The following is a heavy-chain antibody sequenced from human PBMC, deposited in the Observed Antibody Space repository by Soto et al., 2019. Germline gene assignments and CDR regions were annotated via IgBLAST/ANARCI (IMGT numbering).Heavy chain of an antibody. J-gene: IGHJ4*02. CDR3: ARGEVVPAAIYFDS. Sequence: GESLKISCAASGFTFSSYEMNWVRQAPGKGLEWVSYMRSSGSTIYYADSVKGRFTISRDNAKNSLYLQMNSLRAEDTAVYNCARGEVVPAAIYFDSWGQGTLVTDSS. CDR1: GFTFSSYE. CDR2: MRSSGSTI. D-gene: IGHD2-2*01. V-gene: IGHV3-48*03.